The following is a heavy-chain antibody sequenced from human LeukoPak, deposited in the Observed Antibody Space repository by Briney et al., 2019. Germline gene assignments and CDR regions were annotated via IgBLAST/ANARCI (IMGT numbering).Heavy chain of an antibody. V-gene: IGHV3-23*01. J-gene: IGHJ4*02. D-gene: IGHD6-6*01. CDR2: ISGSGGST. Sequence: GSLRLSCAASGFTFSSYGMSWVRQAPGKGLEWVSAISGSGGSTYYADSVKGRFTISRDNSKNTLYLQMNSLRAEDTALYYCAAWYAETTQEYNSWGQGTLVTVSS. CDR1: GFTFSSYG. CDR3: AAWYAETTQEYNS.